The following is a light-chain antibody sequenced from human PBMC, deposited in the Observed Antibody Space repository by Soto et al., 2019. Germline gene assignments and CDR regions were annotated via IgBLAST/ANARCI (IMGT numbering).Light chain of an antibody. CDR1: QGIRSY. CDR2: GAS. V-gene: IGKV1-9*01. CDR3: QQLNTFPPFFT. Sequence: DIQMTQSPSSLSVSVGDRVTITCRASQGIRSYLAWYQQRPGKAPELLIYGASTLRPGGASRFSGSGSGTEFTLTISSLQPEDFATYFCQQLNTFPPFFTFGPGTKVDI. J-gene: IGKJ3*01.